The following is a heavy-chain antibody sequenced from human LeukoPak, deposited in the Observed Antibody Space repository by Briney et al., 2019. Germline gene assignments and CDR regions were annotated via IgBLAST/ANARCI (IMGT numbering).Heavy chain of an antibody. D-gene: IGHD1-26*01. V-gene: IGHV3-30*03. Sequence: GRSLRLSCAASGFTFSSYGMHWVRQAPGKGLEWVAVISYDGSNKYYADSVKGRFTISRDNSKNTLYLQMNSLRAEDTAVYYCARDVGATDAFDIWGQGTMVTVSS. J-gene: IGHJ3*02. CDR2: ISYDGSNK. CDR3: ARDVGATDAFDI. CDR1: GFTFSSYG.